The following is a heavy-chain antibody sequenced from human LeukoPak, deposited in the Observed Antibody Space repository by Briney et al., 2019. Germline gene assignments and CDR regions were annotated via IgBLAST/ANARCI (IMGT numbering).Heavy chain of an antibody. CDR3: GRDLSYGSNEC. V-gene: IGHV3-33*01. CDR1: GFTFSIYG. CDR2: IQSDGSKQ. Sequence: GRSLRLSCATSGFTFSIYGMHWVRQAPGKGLEWVSAIQSDGSKQYFADSVKGRFSISRDDSKNTLYLQMNGLRAEDTAVYYCGRDLSYGSNECWGQGTPVTVSS. D-gene: IGHD5-18*01. J-gene: IGHJ4*02.